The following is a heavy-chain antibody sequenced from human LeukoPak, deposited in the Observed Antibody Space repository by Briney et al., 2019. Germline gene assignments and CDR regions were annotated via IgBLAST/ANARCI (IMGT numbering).Heavy chain of an antibody. Sequence: GSLRLSCAASGFTFSSYGMHWVRPAPGKGLEWVAVISYDGSNKYYADSVKGRFTISRDNSKNTLYLQMNSLRAEDTAVYYCAKDGGYYYDSSGYDYWGQGTLVTVSS. J-gene: IGHJ4*02. V-gene: IGHV3-30*18. CDR1: GFTFSSYG. CDR3: AKDGGYYYDSSGYDY. D-gene: IGHD3-22*01. CDR2: ISYDGSNK.